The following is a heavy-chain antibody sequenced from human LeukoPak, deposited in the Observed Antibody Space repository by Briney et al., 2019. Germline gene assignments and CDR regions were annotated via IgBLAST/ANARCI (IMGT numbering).Heavy chain of an antibody. CDR3: TRRTYCSGGSCLDY. D-gene: IGHD2-15*01. CDR1: GFTFGDYA. CDR2: IRSKAYGGTT. V-gene: IGHV3-49*04. J-gene: IGHJ4*02. Sequence: GGSLRLSCTASGFTFGDYAMSWVRQAPGKGLEWVGFIRSKAYGGTTEYAASVKGRITISRDDSKSIAYLQMNSLKTEDTAVYYCTRRTYCSGGSCLDYWGQGTLVTVSS.